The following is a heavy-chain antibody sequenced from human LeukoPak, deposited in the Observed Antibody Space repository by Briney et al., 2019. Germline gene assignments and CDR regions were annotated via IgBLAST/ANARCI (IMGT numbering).Heavy chain of an antibody. V-gene: IGHV4-38-2*02. CDR1: GYSINSDYY. CDR3: VRDGDKLFQH. J-gene: IGHJ1*01. D-gene: IGHD3-3*01. Sequence: SETLSLTCAVSGYSINSDYYWGWIRQPPGKGLEWIGHIYHTGNTNYNSSLKSRVTISVDTSKNQFPLNLRALTAADTAVYYCVRDGDKLFQHWGQGTLVNVAS. CDR2: IYHTGNT.